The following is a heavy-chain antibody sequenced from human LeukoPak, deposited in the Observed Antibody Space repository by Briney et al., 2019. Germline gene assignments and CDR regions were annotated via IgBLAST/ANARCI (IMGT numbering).Heavy chain of an antibody. CDR3: ARHLDYYDSSGYPDAFDI. D-gene: IGHD3-22*01. Sequence: SQTLSLTCTVSGGSISSGGYYWSWIRQPPGKGLEWIGYIYYSGSTNYNPSLKSRVTISVDTSKNQFSLKLSSVTAADTAVYYCARHLDYYDSSGYPDAFDIWGQGTMVTVSS. V-gene: IGHV4-61*08. CDR2: IYYSGST. J-gene: IGHJ3*02. CDR1: GGSISSGGYY.